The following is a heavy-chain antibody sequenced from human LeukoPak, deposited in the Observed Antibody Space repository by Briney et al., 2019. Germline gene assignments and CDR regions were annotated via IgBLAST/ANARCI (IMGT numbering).Heavy chain of an antibody. Sequence: GGSLRLSCAASGFTFSSYGMHWVRQAPGKGLEWVAVISYDGSSKYYADSVKGRFTISRDNSKNTLYLQMNSLRAEDTAVYYCARSSSWYYYYGMDVWGQGTTVTVSS. J-gene: IGHJ6*02. V-gene: IGHV3-30*03. CDR1: GFTFSSYG. CDR2: ISYDGSSK. D-gene: IGHD6-13*01. CDR3: ARSSSWYYYYGMDV.